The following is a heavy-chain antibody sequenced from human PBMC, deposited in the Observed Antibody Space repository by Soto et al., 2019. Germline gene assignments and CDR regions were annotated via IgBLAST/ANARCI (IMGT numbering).Heavy chain of an antibody. D-gene: IGHD3-16*02. CDR3: ARFTFGGVIVKGGFDP. V-gene: IGHV1-18*01. CDR2: ISAYNGNT. J-gene: IGHJ5*02. Sequence: QVQLVQSGAEVKKPGASVKVSCKASGYTFTSYGISWVRQAPGQGLEWMGWISAYNGNTNYAQKLQGRVTMTTDTSTSTAYMELRSLRSVDTAVYYCARFTFGGVIVKGGFDPWGQGTLVTVSS. CDR1: GYTFTSYG.